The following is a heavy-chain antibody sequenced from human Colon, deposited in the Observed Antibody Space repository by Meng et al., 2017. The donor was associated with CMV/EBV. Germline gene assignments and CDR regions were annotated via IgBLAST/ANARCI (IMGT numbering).Heavy chain of an antibody. V-gene: IGHV3-9*01. Sequence: SLKISCAASGFTFDDYAMHWVRQAPGKGLEWVSGISWNSGSIGHADSVKGRFTISRDNAKNSLYLQMNSLRAEDTALYYCAILNYFFDYWGQGTLVTVSS. CDR2: ISWNSGSI. CDR1: GFTFDDYA. CDR3: AILNYFFDY. D-gene: IGHD5-24*01. J-gene: IGHJ4*02.